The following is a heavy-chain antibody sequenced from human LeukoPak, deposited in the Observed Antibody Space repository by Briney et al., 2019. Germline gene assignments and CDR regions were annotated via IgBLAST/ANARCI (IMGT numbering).Heavy chain of an antibody. Sequence: GRSLRLSCAASGFTFSSYGMHWVRQSPGRGLEWVSFLSFDGSNEFYADSLKGRFTISRDNSKDTLYLQMDSLRAEDTALYYCAREEHDYVWGSYRYYYYYGIDVWGQGTTVIVSS. V-gene: IGHV3-30*03. CDR1: GFTFSSYG. J-gene: IGHJ6*02. D-gene: IGHD3-16*02. CDR2: LSFDGSNE. CDR3: AREEHDYVWGSYRYYYYYGIDV.